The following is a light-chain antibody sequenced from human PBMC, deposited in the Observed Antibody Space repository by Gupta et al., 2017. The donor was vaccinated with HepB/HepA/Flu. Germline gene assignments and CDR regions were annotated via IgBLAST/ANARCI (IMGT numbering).Light chain of an antibody. Sequence: DIQMTQSPSSLSASVGDRVTITCRASQNIRRYLNWFQRKPGHAPKVLIYAISKLQTGVPSRFSGSGSGTDFTLSISRLQPEDFATYYCQQTDYIPYTFGQGTKLDIK. V-gene: IGKV1-39*01. J-gene: IGKJ2*01. CDR2: AIS. CDR3: QQTDYIPYT. CDR1: QNIRRY.